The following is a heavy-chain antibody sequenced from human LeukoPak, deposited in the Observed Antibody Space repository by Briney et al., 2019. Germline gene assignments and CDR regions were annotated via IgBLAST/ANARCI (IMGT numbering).Heavy chain of an antibody. CDR3: ARGIEGHSSGWYV. D-gene: IGHD6-19*01. CDR1: GGSISSYY. Sequence: SETLSLTCTVSGGSISSYYWSWIRQPPGKGLEWIGYIYTSGSTNYNPSLKSRVTISVDTSKNQFSLKLSSVTAADTAVYYCARGIEGHSSGWYVWGQGTLVTVSS. V-gene: IGHV4-4*09. J-gene: IGHJ4*02. CDR2: IYTSGST.